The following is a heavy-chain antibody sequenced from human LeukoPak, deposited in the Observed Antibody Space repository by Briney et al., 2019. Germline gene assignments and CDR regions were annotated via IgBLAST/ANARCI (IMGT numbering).Heavy chain of an antibody. V-gene: IGHV3-53*01. Sequence: GGTLRLSCAASGFTVSSNYMSWVRQAPGKGLEWVSVTYSGGRTYYADSVKGRFTISRDISKNTLYLQMNSLRAEDTAVYYCARVLSGRGSLYDYYYYMDVWGKGTTVTISS. D-gene: IGHD3-10*01. J-gene: IGHJ6*03. CDR3: ARVLSGRGSLYDYYYYMDV. CDR2: TYSGGRT. CDR1: GFTVSSNY.